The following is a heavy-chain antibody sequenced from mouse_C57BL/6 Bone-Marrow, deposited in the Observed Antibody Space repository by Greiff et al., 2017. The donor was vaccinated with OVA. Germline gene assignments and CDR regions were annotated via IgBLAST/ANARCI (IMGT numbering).Heavy chain of an antibody. CDR3: ASTAQAIYAMDY. CDR2: IHPSDSDT. CDR1: GYTFTSYW. J-gene: IGHJ4*01. D-gene: IGHD3-2*02. Sequence: VKLQQPGAELVKPGASVKVSCKASGYTFTSYWMHWVKQRPGQGLEWIGRIHPSDSDTNYNQKFKGKATLTVDKSSSTAYMQLSSLTSEDSAVYYCASTAQAIYAMDYWGQGTSVTVSS. V-gene: IGHV1-74*01.